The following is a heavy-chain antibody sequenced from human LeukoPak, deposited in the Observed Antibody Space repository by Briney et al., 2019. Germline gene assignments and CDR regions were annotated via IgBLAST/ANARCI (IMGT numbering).Heavy chain of an antibody. D-gene: IGHD6-19*01. CDR3: ASVLSSGWYISAFDI. CDR2: IYYSGST. V-gene: IGHV4-31*03. CDR1: GGSISSGGYY. Sequence: SQTLSLTCTVPGGSISSGGYYWSWIRQHPGKGLEWIGYIYYSGSTYYNPSLKSRVTISVDTSKNQFSLKLSSVTAADTAVYYCASVLSSGWYISAFDIWGQGTMVTVSS. J-gene: IGHJ3*02.